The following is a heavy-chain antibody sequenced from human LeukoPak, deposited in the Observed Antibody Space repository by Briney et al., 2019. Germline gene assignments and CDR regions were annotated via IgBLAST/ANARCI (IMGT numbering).Heavy chain of an antibody. V-gene: IGHV5-51*01. CDR3: ARTLGGDYFDY. CDR1: GYSFTNYW. CDR2: IYPSDSNT. Sequence: GESLKISCKGSGYSFTNYWIGWVRQMPGKGLEWMGIIYPSDSNTKYSPSLQGQVTISADKSISTAYLQWSSLKASDTAMFYCARTLGGDYFDYWGQGTLVTVSS. J-gene: IGHJ4*02. D-gene: IGHD3-16*01.